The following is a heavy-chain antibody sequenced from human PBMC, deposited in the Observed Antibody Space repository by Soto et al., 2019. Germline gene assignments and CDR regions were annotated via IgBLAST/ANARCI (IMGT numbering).Heavy chain of an antibody. CDR2: IGTAGDT. Sequence: GGSLRLSCAASGFTFSSYDMHWVRQATGKGLEWVSAIGTAGDTYYPGSVKGRFTISRENAKNSLYLQMNSLRAEDTAVYYCARVKRNRAGLGDPFGGAFDIWGQGTMVTVSS. CDR3: ARVKRNRAGLGDPFGGAFDI. J-gene: IGHJ3*02. V-gene: IGHV3-13*01. CDR1: GFTFSSYD. D-gene: IGHD3-16*01.